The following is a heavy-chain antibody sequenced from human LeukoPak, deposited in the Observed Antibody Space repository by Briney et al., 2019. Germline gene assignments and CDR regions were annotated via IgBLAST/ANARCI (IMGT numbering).Heavy chain of an antibody. CDR3: ASIPTGDIVVVPAPDV. CDR2: ISYDGSNK. Sequence: GRSLRLSCAASGFTFSSYAMHWVRQAPGEGMEWVAVISYDGSNKYYADSVKGRFTISRDNSKNTLYLQMNSLRAEDTAVYYCASIPTGDIVVVPAPDVWGQGTLVTVSS. D-gene: IGHD2-2*01. CDR1: GFTFSSYA. V-gene: IGHV3-30-3*01. J-gene: IGHJ4*02.